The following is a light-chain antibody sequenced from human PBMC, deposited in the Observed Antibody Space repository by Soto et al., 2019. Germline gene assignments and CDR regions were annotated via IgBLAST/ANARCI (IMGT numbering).Light chain of an antibody. Sequence: DIPMTQSPSSLSASVGDRVTITCRASQGISKYLAWYQQKPGKVPKLLIYAASTLQSGVPSRFSGSGSGADFNLPISRLQPEGVATYYCQKYNSAPLTFGGGTKVEIK. CDR2: AAS. CDR1: QGISKY. J-gene: IGKJ4*01. V-gene: IGKV1-27*01. CDR3: QKYNSAPLT.